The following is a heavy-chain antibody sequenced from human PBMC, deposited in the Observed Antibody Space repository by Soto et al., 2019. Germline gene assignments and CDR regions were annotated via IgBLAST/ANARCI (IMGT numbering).Heavy chain of an antibody. CDR2: IIPIFGTA. Sequence: QVQLVQSGAEVKKPGSSVKVSCKASGGTFSSYAISWVRQAPGQGLEWMGGIIPIFGTANYAQKFRGRVTITADESTSTAYMELSTLRSEDTALYDYATRVIVGATDDYYYYGMDVWGQGTTVTVSS. CDR1: GGTFSSYA. CDR3: ATRVIVGATDDYYYYGMDV. V-gene: IGHV1-69*01. D-gene: IGHD1-26*01. J-gene: IGHJ6*02.